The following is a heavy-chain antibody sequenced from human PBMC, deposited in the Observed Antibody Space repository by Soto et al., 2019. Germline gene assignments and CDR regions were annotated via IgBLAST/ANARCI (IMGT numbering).Heavy chain of an antibody. J-gene: IGHJ4*02. Sequence: EVQLLESGGGLVQPGGSLRLACAASGFTFSNYAMSWVRQAPGKGLEWVSAISDSGGSTYYADSVKGRFTISRDNSKNTLYLQMNSLRAEDTAVYYCARGRCSSTSCELYLYFDFWGQGTLVTVSS. CDR1: GFTFSNYA. CDR2: ISDSGGST. D-gene: IGHD2-2*01. V-gene: IGHV3-23*01. CDR3: ARGRCSSTSCELYLYFDF.